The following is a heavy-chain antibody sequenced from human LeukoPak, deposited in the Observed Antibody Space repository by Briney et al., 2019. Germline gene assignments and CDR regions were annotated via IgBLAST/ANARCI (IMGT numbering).Heavy chain of an antibody. Sequence: GGSLRLFCAASGFTFSSYSMNWVRQAPGMGLKWVSAIIGSGLTTYYADSVKGRFTISRDNSRNTLYLQMNNLRAEDTAVYYCAKELSPGPDWGQGTLVTVSS. CDR3: AKELSPGPD. V-gene: IGHV3-23*01. CDR1: GFTFSSYS. J-gene: IGHJ4*02. CDR2: IIGSGLTT.